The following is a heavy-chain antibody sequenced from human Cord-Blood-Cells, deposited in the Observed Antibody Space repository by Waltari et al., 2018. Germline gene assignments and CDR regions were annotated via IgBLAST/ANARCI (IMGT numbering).Heavy chain of an antibody. V-gene: IGHV3-33*01. CDR2: IWYDGSNK. J-gene: IGHJ4*02. Sequence: QVQLVESGGGVVQPGRSLRLSCAASGFTFSSYGMPWGRQAPGKGLEWVAVIWYDGSNKYYSDSVKGRFTISRDSSKNTLYLQMNSLRAEDTAVYYCARDYYGSGDYWGQGTLVTVSS. D-gene: IGHD3-10*01. CDR1: GFTFSSYG. CDR3: ARDYYGSGDY.